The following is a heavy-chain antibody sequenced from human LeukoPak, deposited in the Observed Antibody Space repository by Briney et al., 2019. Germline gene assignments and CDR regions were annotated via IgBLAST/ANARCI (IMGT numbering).Heavy chain of an antibody. V-gene: IGHV1-46*01. D-gene: IGHD3-22*01. CDR3: ARAQSVTMIVGGWFDP. CDR2: INPSGGST. CDR1: GGTFSSYT. Sequence: ASVKVSCKASGGTFSSYTISWVRQAPGQGLEWMGIINPSGGSTSYAQKFQGRVTMTRDTSTSTVYMELSSLRSEDTAAYYCARAQSVTMIVGGWFDPWGQGTLVTVSS. J-gene: IGHJ5*02.